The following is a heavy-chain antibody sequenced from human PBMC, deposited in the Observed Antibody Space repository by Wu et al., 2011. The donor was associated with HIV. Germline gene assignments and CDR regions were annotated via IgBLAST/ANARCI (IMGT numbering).Heavy chain of an antibody. Sequence: QVQLVQSGAEVKKPGASVKVSCKASGYTFTNSGINWVRQAPGQGLEWMGRISAYNGDTNYAQKFQGRVTMTTDTSTSTAYMELRSLRSDDTAFYYCARDHIVVVPAAPKPYYYYYMDVWAKGTTVTVSS. J-gene: IGHJ6*03. CDR2: ISAYNGDT. V-gene: IGHV1-18*01. CDR3: ARDHIVVVPAAPKPYYYYYMDV. D-gene: IGHD2-2*01. CDR1: GYTFTNSG.